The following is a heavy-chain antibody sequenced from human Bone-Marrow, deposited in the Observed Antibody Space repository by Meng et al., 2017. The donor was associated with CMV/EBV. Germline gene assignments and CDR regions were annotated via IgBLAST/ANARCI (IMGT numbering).Heavy chain of an antibody. J-gene: IGHJ6*02. CDR1: GFTFSSYS. CDR2: ISSSSSYI. CDR3: ARDGYCSSTSCLYYYYYYGMDV. D-gene: IGHD2-2*01. V-gene: IGHV3-21*01. Sequence: GGSLSLSCAASGFTFSSYSMNWVRQAPGKGLEWVSSISSSSSYIYYADSVKGRFTISRDNAKNSLYLQMNSLRAEDTAVYYCARDGYCSSTSCLYYYYYYGMDVWGQGTTVTVSS.